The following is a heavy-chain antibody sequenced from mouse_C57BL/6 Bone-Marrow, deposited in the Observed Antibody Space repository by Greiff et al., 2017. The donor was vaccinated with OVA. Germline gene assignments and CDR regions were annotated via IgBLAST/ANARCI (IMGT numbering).Heavy chain of an antibody. CDR2: LDPATGGP. D-gene: IGHD2-5*01. CDR1: GYTFTDYE. CDR3: TRGYSNYYAMDY. V-gene: IGHV1-15*01. Sequence: QVQLQQSGAELVRPGASVTLSCKASGYTFTDYEMHWVKQTPVHGLEWIGALDPATGGPAYNQKFKGKAILTADKSSSTAYMELRSLTSEDSAGYYCTRGYSNYYAMDYWGQGTSVTVSS. J-gene: IGHJ4*01.